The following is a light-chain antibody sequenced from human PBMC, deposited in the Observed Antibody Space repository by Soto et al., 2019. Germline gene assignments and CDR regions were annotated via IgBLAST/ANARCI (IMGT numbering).Light chain of an antibody. Sequence: LTQPRSVSGSPGQSVTISCTGTSSDVGGYNYVSWYQQHPGKAPKLMIYDVSKRPSGVPDRFSGSKSGNTASLTISGLQAEDEADYYCCSYAGSYSVVFGGGTKVTVL. CDR3: CSYAGSYSVV. CDR2: DVS. V-gene: IGLV2-11*01. J-gene: IGLJ2*01. CDR1: SSDVGGYNY.